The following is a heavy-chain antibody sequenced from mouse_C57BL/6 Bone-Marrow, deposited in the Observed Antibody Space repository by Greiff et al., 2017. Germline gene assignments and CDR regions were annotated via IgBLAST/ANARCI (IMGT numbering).Heavy chain of an antibody. CDR3: ARKGNSNHWDFDV. J-gene: IGHJ1*03. CDR1: GYTFTTYP. V-gene: IGHV1-47*01. CDR2: FHPYNDDT. Sequence: VKLQQSGAELVKPGASVKMSCKASGYTFTTYPIEWMKQNHGKSLEWIGNFHPYNDDTKYNEKFKGKATLTVEKSSSTVYLELSRLTSDDSAVYYCARKGNSNHWDFDVWGTGTTVTVSS. D-gene: IGHD2-5*01.